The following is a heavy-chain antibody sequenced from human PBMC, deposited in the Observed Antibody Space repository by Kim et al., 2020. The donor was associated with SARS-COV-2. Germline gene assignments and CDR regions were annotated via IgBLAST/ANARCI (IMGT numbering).Heavy chain of an antibody. Sequence: GGSLRLSCTASGFTFGDYAMSWFRQAPGKGLEWVGFIRSKAYGGTTEYAASVKGRFTISRDDSKSIAYLQMNSLKTEDTAVYYCTRDTDGYSSSWYRYYYGMDVWGQGTTVTVSS. CDR2: IRSKAYGGTT. D-gene: IGHD6-13*01. J-gene: IGHJ6*02. V-gene: IGHV3-49*03. CDR3: TRDTDGYSSSWYRYYYGMDV. CDR1: GFTFGDYA.